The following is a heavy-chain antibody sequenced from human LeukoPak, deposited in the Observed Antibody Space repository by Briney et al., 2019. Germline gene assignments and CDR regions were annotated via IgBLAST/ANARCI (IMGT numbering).Heavy chain of an antibody. J-gene: IGHJ4*02. CDR1: GFTFSSYG. CDR3: ARARYYYDSKDF. V-gene: IGHV3-21*06. Sequence: GGSLRLSCAASGFTFSSYGMHWVRQAPGKGLEWVSAISGSGGSTYYADSVKGRFTISRDNAKNSLYLQMNSLRVDDTAVYYCARARYYYDSKDFWGQGTLVTVSS. D-gene: IGHD3-22*01. CDR2: ISGSGGST.